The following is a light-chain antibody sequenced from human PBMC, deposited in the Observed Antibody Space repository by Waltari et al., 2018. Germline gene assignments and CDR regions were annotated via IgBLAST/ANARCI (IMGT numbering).Light chain of an antibody. CDR3: QQYYSTPWT. J-gene: IGKJ1*01. V-gene: IGKV4-1*01. CDR2: WAS. CDR1: QSVLYSSNNKNY. Sequence: DIVMNQSLDSLAVSLGERATINCKSSQSVLYSSNNKNYLAWYQQKSRQPPKLLIYWASTRESGVPDRFSGSGSATHFTLTISILQAADVAVYYCQQYYSTPWTFGPGTKVEIK.